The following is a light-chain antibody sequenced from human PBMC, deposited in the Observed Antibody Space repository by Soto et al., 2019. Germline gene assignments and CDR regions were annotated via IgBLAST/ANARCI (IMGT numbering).Light chain of an antibody. CDR3: QSYNSSLTPVV. Sequence: QSALTQPPSVSGAPGQRVTISCTGSSSNIGAGYYVHWYQQLPGKAPKLLIYGNSNRPSGVPDRFSGSKSGTSASLTITGLQAEDEADYYCQSYNSSLTPVVFGGGTKLTVL. V-gene: IGLV1-40*01. J-gene: IGLJ2*01. CDR1: SSNIGAGYY. CDR2: GNS.